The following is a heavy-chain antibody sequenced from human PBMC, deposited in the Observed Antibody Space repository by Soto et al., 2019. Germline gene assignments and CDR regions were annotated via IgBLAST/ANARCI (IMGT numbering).Heavy chain of an antibody. CDR2: ISYDGSNK. D-gene: IGHD2-21*02. CDR1: GFTFSSYA. V-gene: IGHV3-30-3*01. J-gene: IGHJ4*02. CDR3: ASPVVVTAITDY. Sequence: QVQLVESGGGVVQPGRSLRLSCAASGFTFSSYAMHWVRHAPGKWLEWVAVISYDGSNKYYADSVKGRFTISRDNSQNTLYLQMNSLRAEDTAVYYCASPVVVTAITDYWGQGTLVTVSS.